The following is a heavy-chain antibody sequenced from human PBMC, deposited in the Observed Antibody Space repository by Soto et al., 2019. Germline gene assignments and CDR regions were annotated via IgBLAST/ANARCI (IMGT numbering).Heavy chain of an antibody. V-gene: IGHV3-33*01. J-gene: IGHJ4*02. CDR1: GFTFSSYG. CDR3: ARDEGWLQTEIEYYFDY. CDR2: IWYDGSNK. Sequence: GGSLRLSCAASGFTFSSYGMHWVRQAPGKGLEWVAVIWYDGSNKYYADSVKGRFTISRDNSKNTLYLQMNSLRAEDTAVYYCARDEGWLQTEIEYYFDYWGQGTLVTVSS. D-gene: IGHD5-12*01.